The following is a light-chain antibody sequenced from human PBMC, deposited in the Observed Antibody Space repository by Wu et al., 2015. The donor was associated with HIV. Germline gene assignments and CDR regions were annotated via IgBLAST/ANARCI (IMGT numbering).Light chain of an antibody. CDR2: KAS. Sequence: DIQMTQSPSTLSASVGDRVTITCRASQTISVWLAWYQEKPGKAPNLLISKASSLESGVPPRFSGSGSGTEFTLTISSLQPDDFATYHCQQYSAYPFTFGPGTKVDIK. J-gene: IGKJ3*01. CDR3: QQYSAYPFT. V-gene: IGKV1-5*03. CDR1: QTISVW.